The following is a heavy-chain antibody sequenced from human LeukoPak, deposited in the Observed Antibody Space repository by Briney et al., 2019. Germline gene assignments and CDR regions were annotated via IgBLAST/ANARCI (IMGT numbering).Heavy chain of an antibody. CDR2: ISGSGGST. D-gene: IGHD2-21*02. CDR3: ATTGLAYCGGDCKTHWWYFDL. Sequence: GGSLRLSCAASGFTFSSFAMSWVRQAPEKGLEWVSAISGSGGSTYYADAVKGRFTISRDNSKNTLYLQMNSLRAEDTAVYYCATTGLAYCGGDCKTHWWYFDLWGRGSLVTVSS. J-gene: IGHJ2*01. CDR1: GFTFSSFA. V-gene: IGHV3-23*01.